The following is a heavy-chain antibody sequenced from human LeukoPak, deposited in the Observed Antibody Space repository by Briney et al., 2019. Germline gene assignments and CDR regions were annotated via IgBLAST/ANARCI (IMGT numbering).Heavy chain of an antibody. CDR1: GGSISSYY. D-gene: IGHD5-18*01. Sequence: SETLSLTCTVSGGSISSYYWSWIRQPPGKGLEWIGYIYYSGSTNYNPSLKSRVTISVATSKNQFSLKLSSVTAADTAVYYCARDATTAMVSYFDYWGQGTLVTVSS. CDR3: ARDATTAMVSYFDY. J-gene: IGHJ4*02. V-gene: IGHV4-59*12. CDR2: IYYSGST.